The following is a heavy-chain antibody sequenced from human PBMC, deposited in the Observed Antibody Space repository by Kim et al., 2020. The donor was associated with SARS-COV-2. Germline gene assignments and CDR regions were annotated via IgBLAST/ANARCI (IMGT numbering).Heavy chain of an antibody. J-gene: IGHJ6*02. CDR1: GGSISSYY. Sequence: SETLSLTCTVSGGSISSYYWSWIRQPPGKGLEWIGYIYYSGSTNYNPSLKSRVTISVDTSKNQFSLKLSSVTAADTAVYYCARAGAGTGAFYYYYGMDVWGQGTTVTVSS. V-gene: IGHV4-59*13. CDR2: IYYSGST. CDR3: ARAGAGTGAFYYYYGMDV. D-gene: IGHD6-19*01.